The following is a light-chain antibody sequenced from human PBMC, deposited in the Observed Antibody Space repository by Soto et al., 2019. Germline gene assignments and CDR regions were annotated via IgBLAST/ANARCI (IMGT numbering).Light chain of an antibody. CDR1: SSDVGAYSY. V-gene: IGLV2-14*01. Sequence: QSALTQPASVSGSPGQSIAISCTGTSSDVGAYSYVSWYQQHPGKAPKLMLFEFNIRPSGVYNLFSGSKSGNTASLTISGLHAEDADDYFCSSSTTGNTAVFGGGTKLTVL. CDR2: EFN. CDR3: SSSTTGNTAV. J-gene: IGLJ2*01.